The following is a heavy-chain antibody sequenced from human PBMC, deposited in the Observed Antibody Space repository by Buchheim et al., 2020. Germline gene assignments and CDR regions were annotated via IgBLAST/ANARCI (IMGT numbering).Heavy chain of an antibody. CDR2: MNPNSGNT. CDR3: ARVPGGSGWPLYYYYYYGMDV. J-gene: IGHJ6*02. D-gene: IGHD6-19*01. CDR1: GYTFTSYD. V-gene: IGHV1-8*01. Sequence: QVQLVQSGAEVKKPGASVKVSCKASGYTFTSYDINWVRQATGQGLEWMGWMNPNSGNTGYAQKFQGRVTMTRNTSISTAYMELSSLRSEDTAVYYCARVPGGSGWPLYYYYYYGMDVWGQGTT.